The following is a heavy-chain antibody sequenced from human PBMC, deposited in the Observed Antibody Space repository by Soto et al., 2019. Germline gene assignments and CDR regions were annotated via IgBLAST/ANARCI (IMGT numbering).Heavy chain of an antibody. CDR1: GFTFSIHS. D-gene: IGHD6-19*01. Sequence: EVQLVESGGGLVQPGGSLRLSCAASGFTFSIHSMNWVRQAPGKGLEWVSYISTSSSTIYYADSVKGRFTISRDNAKNSLYLQMSSLRDEDTALYYCARAAPQWLVHVGFDYWGQGTLVTVSP. CDR2: ISTSSSTI. J-gene: IGHJ4*02. CDR3: ARAAPQWLVHVGFDY. V-gene: IGHV3-48*02.